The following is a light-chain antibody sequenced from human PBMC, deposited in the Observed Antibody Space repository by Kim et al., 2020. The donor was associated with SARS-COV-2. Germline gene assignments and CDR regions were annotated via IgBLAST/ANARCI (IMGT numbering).Light chain of an antibody. CDR1: QSISSW. J-gene: IGKJ2*01. Sequence: DIQMTQSPSTLSASVGDRVTITCRASQSISSWLAWYQQKPGKAPKVLIYKASNLESGVPSRFSGSGSGTEYTLTIISLQPDDFATYDCQQYSSFPYTFGQGTMLEI. V-gene: IGKV1-5*03. CDR2: KAS. CDR3: QQYSSFPYT.